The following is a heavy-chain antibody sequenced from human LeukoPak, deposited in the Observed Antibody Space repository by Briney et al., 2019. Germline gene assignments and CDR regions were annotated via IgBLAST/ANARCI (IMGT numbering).Heavy chain of an antibody. J-gene: IGHJ4*02. CDR3: ADSNYWYPVDY. D-gene: IGHD4-11*01. CDR1: GFTFSSYA. Sequence: GGSLRLSCAASGFTFSSYAMRWVRQAPGKGLEWVSSITGSGDSTYYADSVKGRFTISRDNSKNTLYLQMNSLRAEDTAVYYCADSNYWYPVDYWGQGTLVTVSS. V-gene: IGHV3-23*01. CDR2: ITGSGDST.